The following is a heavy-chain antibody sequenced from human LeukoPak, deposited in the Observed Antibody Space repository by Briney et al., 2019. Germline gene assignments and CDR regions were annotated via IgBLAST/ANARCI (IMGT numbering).Heavy chain of an antibody. Sequence: PSETLSLTCTVSGDSISSYHWSWIRQPPGKGLEWIGYISYSGSTNYNPSLKSRVTISVDTSKNQFSLKLSSVTAADTAVYYCARVGRGDHTWGSYYCDHWGQGTLVTVSS. CDR1: GDSISSYH. V-gene: IGHV4-59*01. CDR3: ARVGRGDHTWGSYYCDH. J-gene: IGHJ4*02. D-gene: IGHD3-16*01. CDR2: ISYSGST.